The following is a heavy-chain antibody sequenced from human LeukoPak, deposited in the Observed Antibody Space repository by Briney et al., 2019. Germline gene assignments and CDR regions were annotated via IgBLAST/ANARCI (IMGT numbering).Heavy chain of an antibody. CDR3: VTEKLYVVREGFDY. Sequence: GRSLRLSCAASGFTFDDYGMHWVRQAPGKGLEWVSGISWSGDIRGYADSVKGRFTISRDNAKNSLFLQMNSLRAEDTALYCCVTEKLYVVREGFDYRGQGTPVTVSS. V-gene: IGHV3-9*01. D-gene: IGHD2-15*01. J-gene: IGHJ4*02. CDR1: GFTFDDYG. CDR2: ISWSGDIR.